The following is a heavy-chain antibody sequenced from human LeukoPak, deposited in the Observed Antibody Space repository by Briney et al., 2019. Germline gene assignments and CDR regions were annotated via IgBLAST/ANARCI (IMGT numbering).Heavy chain of an antibody. V-gene: IGHV3-30*09. CDR1: GFTFRCYT. D-gene: IGHD4-11*01. Sequence: PGGSLRLSCAASGFTFRCYTFYWFRRAPGKGLEWVASVSVEGIGRYFPGSVEGRFAISRDDSTKSVFLQMSNLRPEDTAVYFCATVTKVDFNYWGQGTLVTVSS. CDR2: VSVEGIGR. CDR3: ATVTKVDFNY. J-gene: IGHJ4*02.